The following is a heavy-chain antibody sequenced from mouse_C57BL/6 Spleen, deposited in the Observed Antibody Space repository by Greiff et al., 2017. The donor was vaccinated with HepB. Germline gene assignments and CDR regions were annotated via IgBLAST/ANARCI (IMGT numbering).Heavy chain of an antibody. V-gene: IGHV14-2*01. CDR2: IDPEDGET. CDR1: GFNIKDYY. D-gene: IGHD1-1*01. Sequence: EVQLQQSGAELVKPGASVKLSCTASGFNIKDYYMHWVKQRTEQGLEWIGRIDPEDGETKYAPIFQGKATITADTSSNTAYLQLSSLTSEDTAVYYCARAGLLTTVVATEYYFDYWGQGTTLTVSS. J-gene: IGHJ2*01. CDR3: ARAGLLTTVVATEYYFDY.